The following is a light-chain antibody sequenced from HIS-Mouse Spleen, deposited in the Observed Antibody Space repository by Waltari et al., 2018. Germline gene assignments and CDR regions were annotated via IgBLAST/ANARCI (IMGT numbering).Light chain of an antibody. CDR1: QSISSW. CDR2: AAS. J-gene: IGKJ4*01. V-gene: IGKV1-12*01. CDR3: QQANSFPPLT. Sequence: DIQMTQSPSSVSASVGDRVTITCRASQSISSWLAWYQQKPGKAPKLLIYAASRLQSGVPSRFSGSGSGTDFTLTISSLQPEDFATYYCQQANSFPPLTFGGGTKVEIK.